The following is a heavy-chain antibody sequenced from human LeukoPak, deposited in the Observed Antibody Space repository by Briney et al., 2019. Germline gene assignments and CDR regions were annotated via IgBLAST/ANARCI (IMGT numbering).Heavy chain of an antibody. CDR2: ISSSSSYI. J-gene: IGHJ3*02. Sequence: GGSLRLSCAASGFTFSSYSMNWVRQAPGKGLEWVSSISSSSSYIYYADSVKGRFTISRDNAKNSLYLQMNSLRAEDTAVYYCARRDRGSSDAFDIWGQGTMVTVSS. V-gene: IGHV3-21*01. CDR1: GFTFSSYS. CDR3: ARRDRGSSDAFDI. D-gene: IGHD6-6*01.